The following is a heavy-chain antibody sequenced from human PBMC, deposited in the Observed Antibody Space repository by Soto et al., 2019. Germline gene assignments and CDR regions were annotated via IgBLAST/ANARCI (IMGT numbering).Heavy chain of an antibody. CDR1: GGTFSRHS. CDR3: ALDLTPVSRS. CDR2: IIPIFDAT. Sequence: QVQMVQSGAEVKKPGSSARVSCKVSGGTFSRHSISWVRQASGQGLELMGGIIPIFDATQYAQKFQGRLKVTADESTTTFHMDLSGLRRKVTVIYYCALDLTPVSRSWGPGTLVTVS. J-gene: IGHJ4*02. V-gene: IGHV1-69*01.